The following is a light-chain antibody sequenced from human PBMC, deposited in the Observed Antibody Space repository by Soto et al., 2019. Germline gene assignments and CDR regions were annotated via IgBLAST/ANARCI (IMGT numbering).Light chain of an antibody. CDR3: QSYDSSLSGYV. CDR2: GNS. V-gene: IGLV1-40*01. CDR1: SSNIGAGYE. J-gene: IGLJ1*01. Sequence: QSVLTQPSSVSGAAGQRVTISCTGSSSNIGAGYEVHWYQQLPGTAPKLLIYGNSNRPSGVPDRFSGSKSGTSASLAITGLQAEDEADYYCQSYDSSLSGYVFGTGTKLTV.